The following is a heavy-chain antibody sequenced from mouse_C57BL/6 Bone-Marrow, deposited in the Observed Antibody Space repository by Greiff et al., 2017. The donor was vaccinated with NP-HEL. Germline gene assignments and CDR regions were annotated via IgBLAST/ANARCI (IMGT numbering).Heavy chain of an antibody. CDR3: VRQVPGVFAY. V-gene: IGHV10-1*01. J-gene: IGHJ3*01. CDR1: GFSFNTYA. CDR2: IRSKSNNYAT. Sequence: DVKLVESGGGLVQPKGSLKLSCAASGFSFNTYAMNWVRQAPGKGLEWVARIRSKSNNYATYYADSVKDRFTISRDDSESMLYLQMNNLKTEDTAMYYCVRQVPGVFAYWGQGTLVTVSA. D-gene: IGHD2-14*01.